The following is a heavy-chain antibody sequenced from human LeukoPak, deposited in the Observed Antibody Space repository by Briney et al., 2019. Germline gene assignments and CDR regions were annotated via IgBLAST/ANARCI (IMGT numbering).Heavy chain of an antibody. Sequence: PGGSLRLSCAASGFTFSSYRMNWVRQAPGKGLEWVSSISSSSIYIYYADSVKGRFTISRDNAKNSLYLQMNSLRAEDTAVYYCARDDVDTAMEEVNWFDPWGQGTLVTVSS. J-gene: IGHJ5*02. D-gene: IGHD5-18*01. V-gene: IGHV3-21*01. CDR3: ARDDVDTAMEEVNWFDP. CDR1: GFTFSSYR. CDR2: ISSSSIYI.